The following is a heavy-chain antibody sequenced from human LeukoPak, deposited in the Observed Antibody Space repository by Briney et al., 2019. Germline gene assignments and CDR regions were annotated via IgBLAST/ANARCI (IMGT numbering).Heavy chain of an antibody. V-gene: IGHV3-30*04. CDR1: GFTFSSYA. CDR3: ARVSGSYSLYYYMDV. Sequence: GGSLRLSCAASGFTFSSYAMHWVRQAPGKGLEWVAVISYDRSNKYYADSVKGRFTISRDNSKNTLYLQMNRLRAKDTAVYYCARVSGSYSLYYYMDVRGKGTTVTVSS. CDR2: ISYDRSNK. J-gene: IGHJ6*03. D-gene: IGHD1-26*01.